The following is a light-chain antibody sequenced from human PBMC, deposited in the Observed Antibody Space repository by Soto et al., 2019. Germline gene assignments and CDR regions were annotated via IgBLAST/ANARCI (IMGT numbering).Light chain of an antibody. CDR1: SSDIGSYNH. Sequence: QSVLTQPASVAGTPGQSITIWCSVTSSDIGSYNHVAWYQQFPGKSPKLMIYAVSDRRSGVSDRFSGSKSGITACLTISGLQTEEEADYYCISYTDRQSYLFGTGTKVTVL. CDR3: ISYTDRQSYL. V-gene: IGLV2-14*03. CDR2: AVS. J-gene: IGLJ1*01.